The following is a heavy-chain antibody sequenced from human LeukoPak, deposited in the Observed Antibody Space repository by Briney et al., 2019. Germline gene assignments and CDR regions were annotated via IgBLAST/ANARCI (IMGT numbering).Heavy chain of an antibody. Sequence: PGGSLRLSCAASGFTFSTYWMHWVRQAPRKRLVWVSRIKTDGSTTIYADSVKGRFTISRDNSKNTVYLQMNSLRAEDTAVYYCARASTTVPNLLDYWGQGTLVTVSS. D-gene: IGHD4-17*01. CDR2: IKTDGSTT. V-gene: IGHV3-74*01. CDR1: GFTFSTYW. J-gene: IGHJ4*02. CDR3: ARASTTVPNLLDY.